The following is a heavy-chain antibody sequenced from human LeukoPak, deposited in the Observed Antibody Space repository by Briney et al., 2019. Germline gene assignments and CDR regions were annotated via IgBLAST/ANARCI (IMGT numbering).Heavy chain of an antibody. CDR3: ARVRWELPDFDY. D-gene: IGHD1-26*01. CDR1: GGSISSGGYS. CDR2: IYYSGST. J-gene: IGHJ4*02. V-gene: IGHV4-30-4*07. Sequence: SETLFLTCAVSGGSISSGGYSWSWIRQPPGKGLEWIGYIYYSGSTYYNPSLKSRVTISVDTSKNQFSLKLSSVTAADTAVYYCARVRWELPDFDYWGQGTLVTVSS.